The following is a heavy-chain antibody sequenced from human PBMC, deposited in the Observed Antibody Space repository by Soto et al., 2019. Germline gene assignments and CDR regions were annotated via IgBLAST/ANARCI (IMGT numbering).Heavy chain of an antibody. J-gene: IGHJ4*02. D-gene: IGHD6-13*01. CDR1: GYSFAGYW. CDR2: IDPSGSQT. Sequence: GESLKISCKGSGYSFAGYWITWVRQKPGKGLELMGRIDPSGSQTYYNPSFEGHVTLSADMSVRTAYLQWSGLTASDTAVYYCARHTGLAPIPFHXWGQGTPVTVSX. CDR3: ARHTGLAPIPFHX. V-gene: IGHV5-10-1*01.